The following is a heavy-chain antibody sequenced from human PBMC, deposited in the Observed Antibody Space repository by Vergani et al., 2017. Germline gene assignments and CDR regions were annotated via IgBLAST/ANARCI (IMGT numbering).Heavy chain of an antibody. Sequence: QVQLVQSGAEVKKPGASVKVSCKASGYTFTSYYMHWVRQAPGQGLEWMGIINPSGGSTSYAQKFQGRVTMTRDTSTSTVYMELSSLRSEDTAVYYCASSGPTYSSSSDYYYYGMDVWGQGTTVTVSS. J-gene: IGHJ6*02. D-gene: IGHD6-6*01. CDR3: ASSGPTYSSSSDYYYYGMDV. CDR2: INPSGGST. V-gene: IGHV1-46*01. CDR1: GYTFTSYY.